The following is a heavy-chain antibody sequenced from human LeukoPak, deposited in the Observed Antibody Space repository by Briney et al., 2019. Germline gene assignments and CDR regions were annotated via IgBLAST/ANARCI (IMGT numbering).Heavy chain of an antibody. Sequence: SVKVSCKASGYTFTNYTLNWVRQAPGQGLEWMGGIIPIFGTANYAQKFQGRVTITADESTSTAYMELSSLRSEDTAVYYCARRHIVVVTAPGGMDVWGQGTTVTVSS. CDR1: GYTFTNYT. J-gene: IGHJ6*02. V-gene: IGHV1-69*13. CDR3: ARRHIVVVTAPGGMDV. D-gene: IGHD2-21*02. CDR2: IIPIFGTA.